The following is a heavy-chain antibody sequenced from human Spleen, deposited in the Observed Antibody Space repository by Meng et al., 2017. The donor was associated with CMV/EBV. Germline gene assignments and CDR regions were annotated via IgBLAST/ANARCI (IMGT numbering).Heavy chain of an antibody. Sequence: CAVYGGSFSGYYWSWIRQPPGKGLEWIGEINHSGSTNYNPSLKSRVTISVDTSKNQFSLKLSSVTAADTAVYYCASLFKGYYGMDVWGQGTTVTVSS. CDR2: INHSGST. CDR1: GGSFSGYY. J-gene: IGHJ6*02. V-gene: IGHV4-34*01. CDR3: ASLFKGYYGMDV.